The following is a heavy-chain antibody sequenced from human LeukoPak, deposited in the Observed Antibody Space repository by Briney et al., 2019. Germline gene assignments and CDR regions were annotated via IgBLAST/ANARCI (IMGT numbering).Heavy chain of an antibody. J-gene: IGHJ6*02. CDR1: GFTFSSNW. CDR2: IKQDGSEK. CDR3: ADYGMDV. V-gene: IGHV3-7*01. Sequence: GGSLRLSCAASGFTFSSNWMSWVRQAPGKGLEWVANIKQDGSEKYYVDSVKGRFTISRDNAKNSLYLQMNSLRAEDTAVYYCADYGMDVWGQGTTVTVSS.